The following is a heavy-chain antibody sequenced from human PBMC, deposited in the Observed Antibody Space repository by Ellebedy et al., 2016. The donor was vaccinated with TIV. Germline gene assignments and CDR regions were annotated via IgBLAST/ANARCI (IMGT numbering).Heavy chain of an antibody. CDR3: ARGIAAAGTRLVWFDP. CDR1: GYTFTSYA. Sequence: ASVKVSCKASGYTFTSYAMHWVRQAPGQRLEWMGWINAGNGNTKYSQKFQGRVTITADESTSTAYMELSSLRSEDTAVYYCARGIAAAGTRLVWFDPWGQGTLVTVSS. V-gene: IGHV1-3*01. J-gene: IGHJ5*02. CDR2: INAGNGNT. D-gene: IGHD6-13*01.